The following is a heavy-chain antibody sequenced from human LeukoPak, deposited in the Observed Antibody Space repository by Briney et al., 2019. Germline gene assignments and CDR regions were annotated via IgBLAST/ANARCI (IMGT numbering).Heavy chain of an antibody. D-gene: IGHD4-23*01. Sequence: GGTLRLSCAASGFTFSSYGMSWVRQAPGKGLEWVSAISGSGGSTYYADSVKGRFTISRDNAKNSLYLQMNSLRAEDTAVYYCARLAYYGGNSGFVDVWGKGTTVTVSS. CDR1: GFTFSSYG. V-gene: IGHV3-23*01. J-gene: IGHJ6*04. CDR3: ARLAYYGGNSGFVDV. CDR2: ISGSGGST.